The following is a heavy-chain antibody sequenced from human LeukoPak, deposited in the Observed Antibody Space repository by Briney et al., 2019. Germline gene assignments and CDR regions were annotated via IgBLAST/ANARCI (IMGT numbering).Heavy chain of an antibody. J-gene: IGHJ5*02. V-gene: IGHV3-21*01. CDR2: ISSSSSYI. Sequence: PGGSLRLSCAASGFTFSSYSMNWVRQAPGKGLECVSSISSSSSYIYYADSVKGRFTISRYNAKNSLYLQMNSLRAEDTAVYYCARDPPPSITMVRGTWFDPWGQGTLVTVSS. D-gene: IGHD3-10*01. CDR3: ARDPPPSITMVRGTWFDP. CDR1: GFTFSSYS.